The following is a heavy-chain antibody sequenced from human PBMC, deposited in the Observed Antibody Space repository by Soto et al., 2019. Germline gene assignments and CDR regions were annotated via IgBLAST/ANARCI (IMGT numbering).Heavy chain of an antibody. D-gene: IGHD2-8*01. V-gene: IGHV1-18*01. CDR3: AKNGQPPYYYYGLDV. Sequence: QGHLVQSGGEVKKPGASVKVSCTASGYTFTRYGISWVRQAPGQGLEWMGWISGYNGDTNYAQNVQGRVSMTIDTSTSTAYMELRSLTSDDTAVYYCAKNGQPPYYYYGLDVWGQGTTVTV. CDR1: GYTFTRYG. J-gene: IGHJ6*02. CDR2: ISGYNGDT.